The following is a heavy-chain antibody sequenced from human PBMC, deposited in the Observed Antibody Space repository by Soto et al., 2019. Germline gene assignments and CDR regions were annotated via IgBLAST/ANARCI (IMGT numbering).Heavy chain of an antibody. D-gene: IGHD3-16*01. CDR2: IYYSGST. Sequence: SETLSLTCAIYGGSFSGYYWSWLRQHPGKGLEWIGYIYYSGSTYYNPSLKSRVTISVDTSKNQFSLKLSSVTAADTAVYYCARVGGINWFDPWGQGTLVTVSS. CDR3: ARVGGINWFDP. V-gene: IGHV4-31*11. CDR1: GGSFSGYY. J-gene: IGHJ5*02.